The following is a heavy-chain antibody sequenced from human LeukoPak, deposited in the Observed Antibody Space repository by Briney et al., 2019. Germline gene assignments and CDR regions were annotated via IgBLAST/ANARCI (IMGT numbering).Heavy chain of an antibody. CDR3: ARHPSYSSSPHDDY. CDR1: GVSIRSYY. CDR2: IYYSGST. V-gene: IGHV4-59*08. J-gene: IGHJ4*02. Sequence: SETLSLTCTVSGVSIRSYYWSWLRQPPGKGLEWIGYIYYSGSTSYNPSLKSRVSMSIDTSKNQFSLKLSFVTAADTAVYYCARHPSYSSSPHDDYWGQGTLVTVSS. D-gene: IGHD6-6*01.